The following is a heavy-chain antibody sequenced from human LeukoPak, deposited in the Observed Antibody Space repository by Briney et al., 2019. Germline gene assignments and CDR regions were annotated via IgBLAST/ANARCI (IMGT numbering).Heavy chain of an antibody. CDR3: ASVPQTGTIDY. J-gene: IGHJ4*02. CDR1: GGSISNYY. V-gene: IGHV4-59*12. CDR2: IYHSGST. D-gene: IGHD1-1*01. Sequence: SETLSLTCTVSGGSISNYYWSWIRQPPGKGLEWIGYIYHSGSTYYNPSLKSRVTISVDRSKNQFSLKLSSVTAADTAVYYCASVPQTGTIDYWGQGTLVTVSS.